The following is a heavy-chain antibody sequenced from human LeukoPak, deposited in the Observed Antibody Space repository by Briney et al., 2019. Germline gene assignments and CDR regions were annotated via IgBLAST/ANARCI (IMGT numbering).Heavy chain of an antibody. Sequence: GGSLRLSCAASGFTVSSNYMSWVRQAPGKGLEWVSVIYSGGSTYYADSVKGRFTISRDNSKNTLYLQMNSLRAEDTAVYYCARSSGWSLHLDYWGQGTLVTVSS. D-gene: IGHD6-19*01. CDR3: ARSSGWSLHLDY. J-gene: IGHJ4*02. CDR1: GFTVSSNY. V-gene: IGHV3-66*01. CDR2: IYSGGST.